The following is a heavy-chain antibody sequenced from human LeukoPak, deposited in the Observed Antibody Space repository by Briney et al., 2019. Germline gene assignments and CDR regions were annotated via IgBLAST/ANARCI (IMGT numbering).Heavy chain of an antibody. Sequence: PSQTLSLTCTVSGGSISGGGYYWSWIRQHPGKGLEWIGYIYYSGSTYYNPSLKSRVTISVDTSKNQFSLKLSSVTAADTAVYYCARVRGAMVAPVTAPTFDYWGQGTLVTVSS. CDR3: ARVRGAMVAPVTAPTFDY. CDR1: GGSISGGGYY. CDR2: IYYSGST. J-gene: IGHJ4*02. D-gene: IGHD2-21*02. V-gene: IGHV4-31*03.